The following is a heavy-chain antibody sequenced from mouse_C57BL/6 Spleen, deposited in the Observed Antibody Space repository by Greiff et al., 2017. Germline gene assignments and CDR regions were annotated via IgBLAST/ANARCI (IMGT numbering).Heavy chain of an antibody. Sequence: EVKLQESGGGLVKPGGSLKLSCAASGFTFSDYGMHWVRQAPEKGLEWVAYISSGSSTIYYADTVKGRFTISRDNAKNTLFLQMTSLRSEDTAMYYCARAGNYPFWYFDVWGTGTTVTVSS. J-gene: IGHJ1*03. V-gene: IGHV5-17*01. CDR2: ISSGSSTI. D-gene: IGHD2-1*01. CDR3: ARAGNYPFWYFDV. CDR1: GFTFSDYG.